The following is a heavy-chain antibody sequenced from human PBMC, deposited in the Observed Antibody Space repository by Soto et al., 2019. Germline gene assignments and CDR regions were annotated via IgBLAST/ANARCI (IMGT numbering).Heavy chain of an antibody. CDR1: GGSIYRSGYY. CDR3: GKVLVGATGHTDSDS. CDR2: IDYNGVT. J-gene: IGHJ4*02. D-gene: IGHD2-15*01. V-gene: IGHV4-39*01. Sequence: SETLSLTCAVSGGSIYRSGYYWGWIRQPPGRGLEWIGNIDYNGVTYSNSSLKSRVTISRDTSKNQFSLKLTSVTAADTALYYCGKVLVGATGHTDSDSWGPGTLVTVSS.